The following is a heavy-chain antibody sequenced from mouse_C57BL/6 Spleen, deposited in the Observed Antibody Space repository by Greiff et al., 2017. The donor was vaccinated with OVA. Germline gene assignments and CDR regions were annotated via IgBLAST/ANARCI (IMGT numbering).Heavy chain of an antibody. Sequence: QVQLLQPGTELVKPGASVKLSCKASGYTFTSYWMHWVKQRPGQGLEWIGNINPSNGGTNYNEKFKSKATLTVDKSSSTAYMQLSSLTSEDSAVYYCAREAYDYDAPSDYWGQGTTLTVSS. J-gene: IGHJ2*01. CDR2: INPSNGGT. CDR3: AREAYDYDAPSDY. D-gene: IGHD2-4*01. CDR1: GYTFTSYW. V-gene: IGHV1-53*01.